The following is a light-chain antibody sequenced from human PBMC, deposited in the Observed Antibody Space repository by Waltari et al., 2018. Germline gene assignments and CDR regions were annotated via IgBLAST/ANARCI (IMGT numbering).Light chain of an antibody. CDR3: QQSDIPPLT. CDR2: GAS. V-gene: IGKV1-39*01. Sequence: DIQMTQSPSSLSASVGDRVTITCRATQSISTSLNWYQQKPGKAPNLLIYGASSLQSGVPSRFSSSGSGTDFTLTISNLQPEDFATYYCQQSDIPPLTFGGGTKVEIK. J-gene: IGKJ4*01. CDR1: QSISTS.